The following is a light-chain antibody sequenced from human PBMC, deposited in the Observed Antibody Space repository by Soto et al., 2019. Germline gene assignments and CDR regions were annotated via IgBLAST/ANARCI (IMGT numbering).Light chain of an antibody. Sequence: QSVLTQPPSVSVAPGQRVTISCTGTNSNLGAGYDVHWYQQLPGAAPKLVIFGNRNRPSGVPERFSGSKSGTSASLAITGLQAEDEADYYCQAYDYSLTAFVFGGGTKVTVL. V-gene: IGLV1-40*01. J-gene: IGLJ3*02. CDR1: NSNLGAGYD. CDR2: GNR. CDR3: QAYDYSLTAFV.